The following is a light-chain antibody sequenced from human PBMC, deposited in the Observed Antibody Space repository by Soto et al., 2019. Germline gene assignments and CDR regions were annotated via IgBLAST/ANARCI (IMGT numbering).Light chain of an antibody. CDR1: SSNIGAGYD. V-gene: IGLV1-40*01. CDR2: GNI. CDR3: QSYDRTLSARYV. J-gene: IGLJ1*01. Sequence: QAVVTQPPSVSGAPGQRVTISCTGSSSNIGAGYDVHWYQQRPGTAPKLLIFGNINRPSGVPDRFSGSKSGTSASLAITGLQAEDEGDYYCQSYDRTLSARYVFGTGTKLTVL.